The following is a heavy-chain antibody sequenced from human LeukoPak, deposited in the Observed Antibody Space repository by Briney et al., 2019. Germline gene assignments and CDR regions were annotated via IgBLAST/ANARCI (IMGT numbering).Heavy chain of an antibody. V-gene: IGHV4-61*02. CDR1: GGSISSGSYY. J-gene: IGHJ6*02. CDR3: AREADPLKLERPGWGYYGMDV. D-gene: IGHD1-1*01. Sequence: SSQTLSLTCTVSGGSISSGSYYWSWIRQPAGKGLEWIGRIYTSGSTNYNPSLKSRVTISVDTSKNQFSLKLSSVTAADTAVYYCAREADPLKLERPGWGYYGMDVWGQGTTVTVSS. CDR2: IYTSGST.